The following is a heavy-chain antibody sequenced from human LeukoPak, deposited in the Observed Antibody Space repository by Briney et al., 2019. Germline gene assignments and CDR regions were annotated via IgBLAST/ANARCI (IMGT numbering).Heavy chain of an antibody. V-gene: IGHV4-39*01. Sequence: PSETLSLTCTVSGGSISSSSYYWGWIRQPPGRGLDWIGTNYYAGGTYYNPSLKSRVTISVDTSKNQFSLRLSSVTAADTAVYYCARRSVSWSGLDYWGQGTLVTVSS. CDR3: ARRSVSWSGLDY. CDR1: GGSISSSSYY. CDR2: NYYAGGT. J-gene: IGHJ4*02. D-gene: IGHD3-3*01.